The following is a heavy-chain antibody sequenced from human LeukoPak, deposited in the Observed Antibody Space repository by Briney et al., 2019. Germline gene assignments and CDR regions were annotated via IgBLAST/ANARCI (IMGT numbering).Heavy chain of an antibody. V-gene: IGHV3-33*01. CDR3: ASLYGSGSSLFDY. CDR2: IWYDGSNK. CDR1: GFTFSSYG. J-gene: IGHJ4*02. Sequence: GGSLRLSCAASGFTFSSYGMHWVRQAPGKELEWVAVIWYDGSNKYYADSVKGRFTISRDNSKNTLYLQMNSLRAEDTAVYYCASLYGSGSSLFDYWGQGTLVTVSS. D-gene: IGHD3-10*01.